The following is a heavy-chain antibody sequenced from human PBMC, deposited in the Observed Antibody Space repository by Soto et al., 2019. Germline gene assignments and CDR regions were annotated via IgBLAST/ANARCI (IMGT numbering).Heavy chain of an antibody. V-gene: IGHV4-34*01. Sequence: ASETLSLTCAVYGGSFSGYYWSWIRQPPGKGLEWIGEINHSGSTNYNPSLKSRVTISVDTSKNQFSLKLSSVTAADTAVYYCARELGYCSSTSCYREDYYYGMDVWGQGTTVTVSS. CDR2: INHSGST. CDR1: GGSFSGYY. CDR3: ARELGYCSSTSCYREDYYYGMDV. D-gene: IGHD2-2*02. J-gene: IGHJ6*02.